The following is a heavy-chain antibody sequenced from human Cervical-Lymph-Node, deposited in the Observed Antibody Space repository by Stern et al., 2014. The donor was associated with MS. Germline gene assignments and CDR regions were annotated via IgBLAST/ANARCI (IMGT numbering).Heavy chain of an antibody. Sequence: QVTLKESGPSVQKPTQTLKLTCSVSGFSVNTHGVGVGWIRQPPGKALEWLALIYWDDDQRYTASLRSRLTIAKDTSKNHVVLTLTNLDPADTATYYCAHSVEGPRFFDYWGQGILVTVSS. J-gene: IGHJ4*02. CDR2: IYWDDDQ. D-gene: IGHD2-21*01. CDR1: GFSVNTHGVG. V-gene: IGHV2-5*02. CDR3: AHSVEGPRFFDY.